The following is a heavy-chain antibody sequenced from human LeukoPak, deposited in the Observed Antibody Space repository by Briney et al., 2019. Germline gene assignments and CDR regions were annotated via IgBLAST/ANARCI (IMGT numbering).Heavy chain of an antibody. D-gene: IGHD3-9*01. CDR1: GFTFSSYA. Sequence: GGSLRLSCSASGFTFSSYAMSWVRQAPGKGLECVSAISGSGGSTYYADSVKGRFTISRDNSKNTLYLQMNSLRAEDTAVYYCANSADDIYYFDYWGQGTLVTVSS. V-gene: IGHV3-23*01. CDR3: ANSADDIYYFDY. CDR2: ISGSGGST. J-gene: IGHJ4*02.